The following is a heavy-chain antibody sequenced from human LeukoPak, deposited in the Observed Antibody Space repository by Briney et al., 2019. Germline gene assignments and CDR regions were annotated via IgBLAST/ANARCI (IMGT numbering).Heavy chain of an antibody. J-gene: IGHJ4*02. CDR3: ATYSGSYWTYYFDH. Sequence: SETLSLTCTVSGGSISSYYWSWIRQPPGKGLEWIGYIYYSGSTNYNPSLKSRVTISVDTSKNQFSLKLTSVTAADTAVYYCATYSGSYWTYYFDHWGQGTLVTVSS. D-gene: IGHD1-26*01. V-gene: IGHV4-59*01. CDR1: GGSISSYY. CDR2: IYYSGST.